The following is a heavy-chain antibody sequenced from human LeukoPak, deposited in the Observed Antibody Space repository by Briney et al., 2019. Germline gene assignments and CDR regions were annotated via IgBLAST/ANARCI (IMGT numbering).Heavy chain of an antibody. D-gene: IGHD3-10*01. V-gene: IGHV3-7*03. J-gene: IGHJ6*04. CDR2: IKLDGSDQ. CDR1: GFTFSWDW. CDR3: ARECGSGRCDYGMDV. Sequence: GGSLRLSCAVSGFTFSWDWMGWVRQAPGKGLEWVANIKLDGSDQNYVDSVKGRFTISGDNAKNSLNLQMNSLRGEDTAVYYCARECGSGRCDYGMDVWGKGTTVTVSS.